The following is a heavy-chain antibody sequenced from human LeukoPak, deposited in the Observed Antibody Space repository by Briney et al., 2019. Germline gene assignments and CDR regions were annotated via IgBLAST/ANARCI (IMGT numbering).Heavy chain of an antibody. CDR2: ISYDGSNK. CDR3: ARRPIKYYYYGMDV. J-gene: IGHJ6*02. Sequence: GRSLRLSCAASGFTFSSYGMHWVRQAPGKGLEWVAVISYDGSNKYYADSVKGRFTISRDNSKNTLYLQMNSLRAEDTAVYYCARRPIKYYYYGMDVWGQGTTVTVSS. CDR1: GFTFSSYG. V-gene: IGHV3-30*03.